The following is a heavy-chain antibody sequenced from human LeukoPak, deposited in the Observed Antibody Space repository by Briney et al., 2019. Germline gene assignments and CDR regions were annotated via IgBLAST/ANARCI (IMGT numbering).Heavy chain of an antibody. J-gene: IGHJ4*02. D-gene: IGHD6-19*01. V-gene: IGHV3-48*01. Sequence: GGSLRLSCAASGFTFSSYSMNWVRQAPGKGLEWVSYISSSSSTIYYADSVKGRFTISRDNAKNSLYLQMNSLRAEDTAVYYCARDVGHSGWFVTFDYWGQGTLVTVSS. CDR3: ARDVGHSGWFVTFDY. CDR1: GFTFSSYS. CDR2: ISSSSSTI.